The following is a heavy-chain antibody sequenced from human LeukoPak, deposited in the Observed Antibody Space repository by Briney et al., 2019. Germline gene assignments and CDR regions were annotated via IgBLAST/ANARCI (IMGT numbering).Heavy chain of an antibody. J-gene: IGHJ4*02. Sequence: GGSLRLSCAASGFTFSSYAMSWVCQAPGKGLEWVSAISGSGGSTYYADSVKGRFTISRDNSKNTLDLQMNSLRAEDTAVYYCAKAAYYDILTGYYSYYFDYWGQGTLVTVSS. CDR1: GFTFSSYA. CDR3: AKAAYYDILTGYYSYYFDY. D-gene: IGHD3-9*01. CDR2: ISGSGGST. V-gene: IGHV3-23*01.